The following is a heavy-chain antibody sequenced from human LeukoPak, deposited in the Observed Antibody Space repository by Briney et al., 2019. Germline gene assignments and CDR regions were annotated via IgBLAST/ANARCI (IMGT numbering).Heavy chain of an antibody. CDR1: GDSVSSNSAA. D-gene: IGHD6-13*01. Sequence: SQTLSLTCAISGDSVSSNSAAWNWIRQSPSRGLEWLGRTNYRSKWYNDYAASVKSRITITPDTSKNQFSLQLNSVTPEDTAVYYCARDSSSWYNYFDYWGQGTLVTVSS. CDR3: ARDSSSWYNYFDY. CDR2: TNYRSKWYN. J-gene: IGHJ4*02. V-gene: IGHV6-1*01.